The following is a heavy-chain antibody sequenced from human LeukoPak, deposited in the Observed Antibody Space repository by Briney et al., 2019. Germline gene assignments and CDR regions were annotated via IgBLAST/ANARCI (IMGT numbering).Heavy chain of an antibody. CDR1: GGSISSGGYY. Sequence: SETLSLTCTVSGGSISSGGYYWSRIRQHPGKGLEWIGYIYYSGSTYYNPSLKSRVTISVDTSKNQFSLKLSSVTAADTAVYYCARGNGYNYGPEEFYFDYWGQGTLVTVSS. CDR2: IYYSGST. D-gene: IGHD5-24*01. V-gene: IGHV4-31*03. J-gene: IGHJ4*02. CDR3: ARGNGYNYGPEEFYFDY.